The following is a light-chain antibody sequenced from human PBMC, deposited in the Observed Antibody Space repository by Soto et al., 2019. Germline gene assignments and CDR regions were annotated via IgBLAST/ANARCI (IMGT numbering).Light chain of an antibody. CDR2: AAA. V-gene: IGKV1-39*01. Sequence: DIQMTQSSSSLSASVGDRVTMTCRASQNINNYLNWYQQKPGKAPKLLIFAAANLEIGIPSRFSGSGSGTDFTLSISNLQPEDFATYFCQQTYVTPPWAFGQGTKVDIK. J-gene: IGKJ1*01. CDR3: QQTYVTPPWA. CDR1: QNINNY.